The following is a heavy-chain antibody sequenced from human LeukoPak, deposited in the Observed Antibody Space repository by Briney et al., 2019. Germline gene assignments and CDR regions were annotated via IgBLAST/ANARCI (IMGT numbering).Heavy chain of an antibody. J-gene: IGHJ4*02. CDR1: GFTFSSYD. CDR2: IKSKTDGGTT. CDR3: TTDLYSSSWLPSGY. Sequence: GGSLRLSCAASGFTFSSYDMSWVRQAPGKGLEWVGRIKSKTDGGTTDYAAPVKGRFTISRDDSKNTLYLQMNSLKTEDTAVYYCTTDLYSSSWLPSGYWGQGTLVTVSS. V-gene: IGHV3-15*01. D-gene: IGHD6-13*01.